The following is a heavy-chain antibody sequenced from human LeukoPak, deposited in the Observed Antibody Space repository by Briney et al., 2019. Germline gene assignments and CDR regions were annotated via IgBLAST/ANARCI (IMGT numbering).Heavy chain of an antibody. CDR1: GGSISSYY. D-gene: IGHD6-13*01. V-gene: IGHV4-59*08. J-gene: IGHJ5*02. CDR2: IYYSGGT. Sequence: SETLSLTCTVSGGSISSYYWSWIRQPPGKGLEWIGYIYYSGGTNYNPSLKSRVTISVDTSKNQFSLKLSSVTAADTAVYYCARRASYKAAEYWFDPWGQGTLVTVSS. CDR3: ARRASYKAAEYWFDP.